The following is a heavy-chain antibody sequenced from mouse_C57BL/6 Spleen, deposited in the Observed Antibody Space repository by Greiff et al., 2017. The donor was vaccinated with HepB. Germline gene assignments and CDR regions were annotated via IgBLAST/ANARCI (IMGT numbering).Heavy chain of an antibody. CDR2: IWTGGGT. D-gene: IGHD1-1*01. J-gene: IGHJ3*01. Sequence: VKLVESGPGLVAPSQSLSITCTVSGFSLTSYAISWVRQPPGKGLEWLGVIWTGGGTNYNSALKSRLSISKDNSKSQVFLKMNSLQTDDTARYYCARNHYYGSSYWFAYWGQGTLVTVSA. V-gene: IGHV2-9-1*01. CDR1: GFSLTSYA. CDR3: ARNHYYGSSYWFAY.